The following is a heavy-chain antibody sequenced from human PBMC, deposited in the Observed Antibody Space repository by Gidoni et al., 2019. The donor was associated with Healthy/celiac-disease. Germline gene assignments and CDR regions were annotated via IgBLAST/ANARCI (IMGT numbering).Heavy chain of an antibody. CDR2: IDYSGST. J-gene: IGHJ4*02. D-gene: IGHD6-19*01. V-gene: IGHV4-59*08. CDR1: GGSISSYS. CDR3: ASQRYSSGWHELDY. Sequence: QVQLLESGPGLVKPSASLSLTCTVSGGSISSYSWSWIRQPPGKGLEWIGYIDYSGSTNYNPSLKSRVTISVDTSKNQFSLKLSSVTAADTAVYYCASQRYSSGWHELDYWGQGTLVTVSS.